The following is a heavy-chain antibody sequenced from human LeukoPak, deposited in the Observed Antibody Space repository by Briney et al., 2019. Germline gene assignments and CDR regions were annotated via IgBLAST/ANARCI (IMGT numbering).Heavy chain of an antibody. D-gene: IGHD5-18*01. Sequence: SVKVSCKASGGTFSSYAISWVRQAPGQGLEWMGGIIPIFGTANYAQKFQGRVTMTRDMSTGTVYMEVGSLRSEATAWYYCPSPLPHRRLMDTTMNQRWFDPRGQGTLVTVSS. CDR2: IIPIFGTA. CDR1: GGTFSSYA. J-gene: IGHJ5*02. CDR3: PSPLPHRRLMDTTMNQRWFDP. V-gene: IGHV1-69*05.